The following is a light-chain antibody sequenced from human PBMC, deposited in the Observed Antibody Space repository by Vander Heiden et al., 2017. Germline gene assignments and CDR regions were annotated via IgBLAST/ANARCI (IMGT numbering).Light chain of an antibody. CDR1: NTDVGGYNY. V-gene: IGLV2-8*01. J-gene: IGLJ1*01. CDR3: SSYGGRNNYV. Sequence: QSALTQPPSASGSPGQSVTISCTGTNTDVGGYNYVSWYQQSPGKAPKLIIYEVTKRPSGVPDRFSASKSGNTASLTVSGLQAEEEADYYCSSYGGRNNYVFGSGTKITVL. CDR2: EVT.